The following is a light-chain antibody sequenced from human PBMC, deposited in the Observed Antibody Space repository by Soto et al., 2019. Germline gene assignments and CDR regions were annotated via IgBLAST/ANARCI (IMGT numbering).Light chain of an antibody. CDR3: SSYTSSSTPYV. CDR1: SSDVGGYNY. CDR2: EVS. Sequence: QSALTQPASVSGSPGQSITISCTGTSSDVGGYNYVSWYQQHPGKAPKLMIYEVSNRPSGVSNRFSGSKSGNTASLTISGLQPEDEDDYYCSSYTSSSTPYVFGTGTKLTVL. V-gene: IGLV2-14*01. J-gene: IGLJ1*01.